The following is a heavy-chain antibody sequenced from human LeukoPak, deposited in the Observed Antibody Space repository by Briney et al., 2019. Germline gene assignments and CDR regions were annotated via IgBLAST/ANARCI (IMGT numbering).Heavy chain of an antibody. CDR3: ARDLRVVAATPGY. CDR1: GFTFSSYA. CDR2: ISYDGSNK. V-gene: IGHV3-30*01. J-gene: IGHJ4*02. D-gene: IGHD2-15*01. Sequence: EGSLRLSCAASGFTFSSYAMHWVRQAPGKGLEWVAVISYDGSNKYYADSVKGRFTISRDNSKNTLYLQMNSLRAEDTAVYYCARDLRVVAATPGYWGQGTLVTVSS.